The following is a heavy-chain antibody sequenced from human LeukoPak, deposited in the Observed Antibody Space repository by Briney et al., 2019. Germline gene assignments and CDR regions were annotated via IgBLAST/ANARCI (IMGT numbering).Heavy chain of an antibody. V-gene: IGHV3-73*01. Sequence: GGSLRLSCAASGFTFSGSAMHWVRQASGKGLEWVGRIRSEANSYATAYAASVKGRFTISRDDSKNTAYLQMNSLKTEDTAVYYCTSPHVTGGNWAYWGQGTLVTVSS. J-gene: IGHJ4*02. CDR1: GFTFSGSA. CDR2: IRSEANSYAT. CDR3: TSPHVTGGNWAY. D-gene: IGHD4-23*01.